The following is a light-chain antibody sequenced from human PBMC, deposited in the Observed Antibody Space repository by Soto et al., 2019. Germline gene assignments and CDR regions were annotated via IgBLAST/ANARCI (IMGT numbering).Light chain of an antibody. V-gene: IGKV1-5*01. CDR2: DAS. CDR3: QQYHRYSWT. J-gene: IGKJ1*01. CDR1: QSISSS. Sequence: DIQMTQSPSTLSASVGDRVSIACRASQSISSSLAWYQQKPGKAPKLLIYDASSLESGVPSRFSGSGSGTEFTLSIHSLQPQAFATYYCQQYHRYSWTFCQGTKVEIK.